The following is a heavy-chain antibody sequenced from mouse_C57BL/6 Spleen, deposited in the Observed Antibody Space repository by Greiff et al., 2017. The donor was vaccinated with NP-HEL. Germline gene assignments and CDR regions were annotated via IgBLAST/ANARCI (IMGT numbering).Heavy chain of an antibody. J-gene: IGHJ4*01. Sequence: QVQLQQSGAELVMPGASVKLSCKASGYTFTSYWMHWVKQRPGQGLEWIGEIDPSDSYTNYNQKFKGKSTLTVDKSSSTAYMQLSSLTSEDSAVYYCARSRDAMDYWGQGTSVTVSS. CDR3: ARSRDAMDY. V-gene: IGHV1-69*01. CDR1: GYTFTSYW. CDR2: IDPSDSYT.